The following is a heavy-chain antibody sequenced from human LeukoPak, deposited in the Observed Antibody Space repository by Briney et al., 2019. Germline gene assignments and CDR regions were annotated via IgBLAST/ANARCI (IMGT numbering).Heavy chain of an antibody. CDR1: GFTFSSYS. J-gene: IGHJ4*02. CDR3: ARAGFVCNNTCYPNFDY. Sequence: GGSLRLSCAGSGFTFSSYSMNWVRQAPGTGLEWVSSIGSSRSYIYYADSVKGRFTISRDNAKNSLHLQMTSLRAEDTALYYCARAGFVCNNTCYPNFDYWGQGSLVTVSS. V-gene: IGHV3-21*04. CDR2: IGSSRSYI. D-gene: IGHD2-15*01.